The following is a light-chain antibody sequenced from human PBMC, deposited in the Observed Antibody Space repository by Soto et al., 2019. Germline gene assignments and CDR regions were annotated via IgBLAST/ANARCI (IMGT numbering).Light chain of an antibody. V-gene: IGKV1-8*01. J-gene: IGKJ4*01. CDR2: AAS. CDR1: QDINVY. Sequence: IQMTQSPSSVSASIGDTVTISCRASQDINVYLAWYQQKPGKAPKLLIYAASTLQSGVPSRFSGSGSGTDFTLTISCLQSEDFATYYCQQYYSYPLTFGGGTKVDIK. CDR3: QQYYSYPLT.